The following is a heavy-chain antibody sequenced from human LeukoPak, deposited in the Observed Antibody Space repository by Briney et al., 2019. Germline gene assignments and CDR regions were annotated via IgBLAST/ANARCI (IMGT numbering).Heavy chain of an antibody. CDR3: ARGVEAARPYYFDY. CDR1: GGSISSYY. D-gene: IGHD6-6*01. V-gene: IGHV4-59*01. CDR2: IYYSGSI. Sequence: SETLSLTCTVSGGSISSYYWSWIRQPPGKGLEWLGYIYYSGSINYNPSLKSRVTISVDTSKNQFSLKLSSVTAADTAVYYCARGVEAARPYYFDYWGQGTLVTVSS. J-gene: IGHJ4*02.